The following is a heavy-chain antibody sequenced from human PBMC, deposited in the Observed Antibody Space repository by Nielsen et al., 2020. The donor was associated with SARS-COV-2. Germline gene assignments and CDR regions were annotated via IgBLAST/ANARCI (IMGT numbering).Heavy chain of an antibody. J-gene: IGHJ4*02. CDR1: GFTISRYG. Sequence: GESLKISCEASGFTISRYGMHWVRQAPGKGLEWVTFISYDGSVQYYADSVKGRFTISTDISKNTLYLQMNSLRAEDTAVYYCTKGAQLGDYWGQGTLVTVSS. V-gene: IGHV3-30*18. CDR2: ISYDGSVQ. CDR3: TKGAQLGDY. D-gene: IGHD6-13*01.